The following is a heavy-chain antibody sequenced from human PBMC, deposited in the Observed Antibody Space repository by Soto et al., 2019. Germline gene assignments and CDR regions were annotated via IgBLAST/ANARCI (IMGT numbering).Heavy chain of an antibody. CDR2: VYHTGDT. J-gene: IGHJ5*02. D-gene: IGHD1-26*01. CDR1: GGTVASSHW. V-gene: IGHV4-4*02. Sequence: QVQLQESGPRLVQPSGSLSLTCGVSGGTVASSHWWRWVRQSPGGGLEWIGNVYHTGDTNLNPSLQSRVSISVDNSNIQFSLRLTSLTAADTSVYFCAREIVRAEGNNYFDPWGPGTLVTVSS. CDR3: AREIVRAEGNNYFDP.